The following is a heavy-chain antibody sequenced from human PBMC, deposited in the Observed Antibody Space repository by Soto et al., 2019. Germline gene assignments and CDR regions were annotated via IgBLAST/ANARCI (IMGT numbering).Heavy chain of an antibody. CDR3: AKDFNDRGTTGPDY. V-gene: IGHV3-43*01. D-gene: IGHD3-22*01. CDR1: GFTFDDYT. CDR2: ISWDGGST. Sequence: EVQLVESGGVVVQPGGSLRLSCAASGFTFDDYTMHWVRQAPGKGLEWVSLISWDGGSTYYADSVKGRFTISRDNSKNSLYLQMNSLRTEDTALYYCAKDFNDRGTTGPDYWGQGTLVTVSS. J-gene: IGHJ4*02.